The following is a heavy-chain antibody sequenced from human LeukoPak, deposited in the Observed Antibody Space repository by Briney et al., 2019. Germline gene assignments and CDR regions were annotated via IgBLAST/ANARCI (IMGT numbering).Heavy chain of an antibody. J-gene: IGHJ4*02. Sequence: ASVKVSCKASGYTFTDYYIHWVRQAPGQGLERMGWINPNSGGTKFARNFQVRVTMTRDTSIRTAYMELSRLRSDDTAVYYCARGHGYGSGSYYNVPKYWGQGTLVTVSS. V-gene: IGHV1-2*02. CDR1: GYTFTDYY. CDR3: ARGHGYGSGSYYNVPKY. CDR2: INPNSGGT. D-gene: IGHD3-10*01.